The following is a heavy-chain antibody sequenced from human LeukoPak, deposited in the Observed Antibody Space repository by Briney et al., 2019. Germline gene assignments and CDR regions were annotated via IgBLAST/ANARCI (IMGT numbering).Heavy chain of an antibody. CDR1: GGSISSSSYY. CDR2: IYYSGST. Sequence: SETLSLTCTVSGGSISSSSYYWGWIRQPPGKGLEWIGSIYYSGSTYYNPSLKSRVTISVDTSKNQFSLKLSSVTAADTAVYYCARQSEGFDYWGQGTLVTVSP. J-gene: IGHJ4*02. CDR3: ARQSEGFDY. V-gene: IGHV4-39*01.